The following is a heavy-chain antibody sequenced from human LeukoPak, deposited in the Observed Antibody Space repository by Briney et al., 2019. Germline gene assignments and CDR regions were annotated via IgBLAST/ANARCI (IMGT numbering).Heavy chain of an antibody. D-gene: IGHD5-18*01. CDR1: GGSFSGYY. J-gene: IGHJ2*01. V-gene: IGHV4-34*01. Sequence: SETLSLTCAVYGGSFSGYYWSWIRQPPGKGLEWIGEINHSGGTNYNPSLKSRVTISVDTSKNQFSLKLSSVTAAGTAVYYCARGGYSYGYGNRYFDLRGRGTLVIVSS. CDR3: ARGGYSYGYGNRYFDL. CDR2: INHSGGT.